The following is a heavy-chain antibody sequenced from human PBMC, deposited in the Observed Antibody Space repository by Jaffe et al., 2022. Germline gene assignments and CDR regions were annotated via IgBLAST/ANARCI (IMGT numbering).Heavy chain of an antibody. CDR2: INHSGST. J-gene: IGHJ4*02. Sequence: QVQLQQWGAGLLKPSETLSLTCAVYGGSFSGYYWSWIRQPPGKGLEWIGEINHSGSTNYNPSLKSRVTISVDTSKNQFSLKLSSVTAADTAVYYCARGRYSSFPFYWGQGTLVTVSS. V-gene: IGHV4-34*01. CDR1: GGSFSGYY. CDR3: ARGRYSSFPFY. D-gene: IGHD6-13*01.